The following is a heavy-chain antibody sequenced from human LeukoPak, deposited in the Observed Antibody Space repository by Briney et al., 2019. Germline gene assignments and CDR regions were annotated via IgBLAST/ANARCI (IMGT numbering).Heavy chain of an antibody. CDR3: ARNYDYVWGSYRYNAFGI. Sequence: SETLSLTCTVSGGSISSYYWSWIRQPPGKGLEWIGYIYYSGSTNYNPSLKSRVTISVDTSKNQFSLKLSSVTAADTAVYYCARNYDYVWGSYRYNAFGIWGQGTMVTVSS. CDR2: IYYSGST. J-gene: IGHJ3*02. V-gene: IGHV4-59*01. D-gene: IGHD3-16*02. CDR1: GGSISSYY.